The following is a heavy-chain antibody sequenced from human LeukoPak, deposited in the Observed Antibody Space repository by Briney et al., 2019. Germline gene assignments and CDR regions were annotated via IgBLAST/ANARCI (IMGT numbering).Heavy chain of an antibody. D-gene: IGHD3-10*01. J-gene: IGHJ4*02. CDR2: INPNSGGT. CDR1: GGTFSSYA. V-gene: IGHV1-2*04. CDR3: ARDRGPSQGSYFDY. Sequence: GASVKVSCKASGGTFSSYAISWVRQAPGQGLEWMGWINPNSGGTNYAQKFQGWVTMTRDTSISTAYMELSRLRSDDTAVYYCARDRGPSQGSYFDYWGQGTLVTVSS.